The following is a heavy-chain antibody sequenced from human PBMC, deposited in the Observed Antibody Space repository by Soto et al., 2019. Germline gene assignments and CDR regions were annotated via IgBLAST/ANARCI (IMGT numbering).Heavy chain of an antibody. J-gene: IGHJ6*02. D-gene: IGHD4-17*01. Sequence: RGESLKISCKGSGYSFTSYWIGWVRQMPGKGLEWMGIIYPGDSDTRYSPSFQGQVTISADKSISTAYLQWSSLKASDTAMYYCAIDNYDGDYNFYCGMDVWGQGTPVTVSS. CDR2: IYPGDSDT. V-gene: IGHV5-51*01. CDR1: GYSFTSYW. CDR3: AIDNYDGDYNFYCGMDV.